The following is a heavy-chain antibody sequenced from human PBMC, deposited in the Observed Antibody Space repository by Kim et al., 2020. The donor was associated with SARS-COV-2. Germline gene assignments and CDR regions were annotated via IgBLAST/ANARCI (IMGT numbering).Heavy chain of an antibody. CDR3: ASGGFAGLGDYYYYYGMDV. D-gene: IGHD3-10*01. Sequence: ASVKVSCKASGYTFTSYAMHWVRQAPGQRLEWMGWINAGNGNTKYSQKFQGRVTITRDTSASTAYMELSSLRSEDTAVYYCASGGFAGLGDYYYYYGMDVWGQGTTVTVSS. CDR1: GYTFTSYA. CDR2: INAGNGNT. J-gene: IGHJ6*02. V-gene: IGHV1-3*01.